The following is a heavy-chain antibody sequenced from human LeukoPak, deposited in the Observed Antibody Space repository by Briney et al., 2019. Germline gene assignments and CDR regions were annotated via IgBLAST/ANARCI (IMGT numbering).Heavy chain of an antibody. D-gene: IGHD6-13*01. CDR3: ANQRASSSWPYFDY. CDR2: ISGSGGST. Sequence: PGGSLRLSCAASGFTFSSYAMCWVRQAPGKGLEWVSAISGSGGSTYYADSVKGRFTISRDNSKSTLYLQMNSLRAEDTAVYYCANQRASSSWPYFDYWGQGTLVTVSS. V-gene: IGHV3-23*01. J-gene: IGHJ4*02. CDR1: GFTFSSYA.